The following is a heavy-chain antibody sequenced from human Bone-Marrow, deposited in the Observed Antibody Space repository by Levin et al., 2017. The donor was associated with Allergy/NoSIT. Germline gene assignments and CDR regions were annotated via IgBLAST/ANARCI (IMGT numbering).Heavy chain of an antibody. V-gene: IGHV3-23*01. CDR2: ISADGGST. CDR1: GFTFNRYA. D-gene: IGHD3-9*01. J-gene: IGHJ5*02. CDR3: AKSPTLTGYYEWFDP. Sequence: PGESLKISCAASGFTFNRYAMTWVRQAPGEGLEWVSGISADGGSTYYADSVKGRFTISRDNSNNTLFLQMDSLSAEDTAIYYCAKSPTLTGYYEWFDPWGQGTLVTVSS.